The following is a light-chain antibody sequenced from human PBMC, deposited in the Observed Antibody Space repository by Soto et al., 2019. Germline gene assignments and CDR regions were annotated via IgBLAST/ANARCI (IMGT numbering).Light chain of an antibody. J-gene: IGLJ1*01. Sequence: QLVLTQPPSVSGAPGQRVTISCTGSSSNIGSNTVTWYQQLPGTAPKLLIYSTSQRSSGVPGRFSGSKSGASASLSISGLQSEDEADYYCAAWDDRLDVYVFGTGTKLTVL. CDR3: AAWDDRLDVYV. V-gene: IGLV1-44*01. CDR2: STS. CDR1: SSNIGSNT.